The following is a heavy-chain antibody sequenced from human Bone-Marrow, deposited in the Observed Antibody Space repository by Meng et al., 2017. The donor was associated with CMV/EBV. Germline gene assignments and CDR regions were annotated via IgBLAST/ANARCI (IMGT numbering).Heavy chain of an antibody. CDR2: IYYSGST. J-gene: IGHJ6*02. CDR3: ARGVKYRDQNYYYYYGMDV. D-gene: IGHD2-2*01. Sequence: GSLRLSCTVSGGSISSSSYYWGWIRQPPGKGLEWIGSIYYSGSTYYNPSLKSRGTISVDTSKNQFSLKLSSVTAADTAVYYCARGVKYRDQNYYYYYGMDVWGQGTTVTVSS. V-gene: IGHV4-39*07. CDR1: GGSISSSSYY.